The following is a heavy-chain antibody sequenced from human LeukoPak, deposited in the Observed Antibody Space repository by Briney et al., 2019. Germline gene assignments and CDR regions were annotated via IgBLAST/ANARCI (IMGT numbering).Heavy chain of an antibody. D-gene: IGHD2-21*02. CDR3: TTDLEVVTAFDY. V-gene: IGHV3-15*01. Sequence: GGSLRLSCAASGFTFSNAWMSWVRQAPGKGLEWVGRIQSKTDGGTTDYAAPVKGRFTISRDDSKNTLYLQMNSLKTEDTAVYYCTTDLEVVTAFDYWGQGTLVTVS. CDR1: GFTFSNAW. CDR2: IQSKTDGGTT. J-gene: IGHJ4*02.